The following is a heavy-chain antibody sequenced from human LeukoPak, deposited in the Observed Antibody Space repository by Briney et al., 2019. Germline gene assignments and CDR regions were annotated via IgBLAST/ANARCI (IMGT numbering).Heavy chain of an antibody. Sequence: SETLSLTCTVSGGSISSHHWSWIRQPPGKGLEWIGYIYYSGSTNYNPSLKSRVTISVDTSKNQFSLKLSSVTAADTAVYYCARDRELAMWGQGALVTVSS. CDR1: GGSISSHH. CDR2: IYYSGST. CDR3: ARDRELAM. V-gene: IGHV4-59*11. D-gene: IGHD1-26*01. J-gene: IGHJ4*02.